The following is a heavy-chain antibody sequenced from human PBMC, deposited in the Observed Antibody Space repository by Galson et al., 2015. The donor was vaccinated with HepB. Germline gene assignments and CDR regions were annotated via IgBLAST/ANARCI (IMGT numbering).Heavy chain of an antibody. J-gene: IGHJ2*01. CDR2: IYYSGST. Sequence: ETLSLTCPVSGGPISSSSYYWGWIRQPPGKGLEWIGSIYYSGSTYYNPSLKSRVTIAVDTSKNQFSLKLSSVTAADTAVYYCARWNSSGWTDLWGRGTLVTVSS. V-gene: IGHV4-39*01. CDR1: GGPISSSSYY. CDR3: ARWNSSGWTDL. D-gene: IGHD6-19*01.